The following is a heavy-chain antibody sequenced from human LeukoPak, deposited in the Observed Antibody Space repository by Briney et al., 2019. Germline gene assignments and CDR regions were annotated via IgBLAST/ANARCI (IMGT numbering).Heavy chain of an antibody. CDR3: ARRGYSSDWDLGY. Sequence: ASVKVSCKASGGTFSSYAISWVRQAPGQGLEWMGWISVYNGNTNYAQKFQDRVTMTTDTSTSTAYMELRSLRSDDTAVYYCARRGYSSDWDLGYWGQGTLVTVSS. V-gene: IGHV1-18*01. CDR2: ISVYNGNT. CDR1: GGTFSSYA. D-gene: IGHD6-19*01. J-gene: IGHJ4*02.